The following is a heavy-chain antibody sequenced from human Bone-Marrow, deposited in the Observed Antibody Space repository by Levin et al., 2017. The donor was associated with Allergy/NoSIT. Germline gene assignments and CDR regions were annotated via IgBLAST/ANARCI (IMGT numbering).Heavy chain of an antibody. J-gene: IGHJ2*01. V-gene: IGHV3-11*01. D-gene: IGHD1-14*01. CDR1: EFIFSDYY. CDR2: VSSSASAI. Sequence: PGGSLRLSCAASEFIFSDYYMSWVRQAPGKGLEYISYVSSSASAIWYADSVKGRFTISRDNAKNSLYLQMNSLRVEDTAVYYCARVKVTNRYWYFDLWGRGTLVTVSS. CDR3: ARVKVTNRYWYFDL.